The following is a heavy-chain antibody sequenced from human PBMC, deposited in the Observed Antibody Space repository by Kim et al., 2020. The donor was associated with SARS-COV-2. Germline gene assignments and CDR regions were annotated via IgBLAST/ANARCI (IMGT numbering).Heavy chain of an antibody. V-gene: IGHV3-23*01. CDR3: AKYLLRGTVGLDY. J-gene: IGHJ4*02. D-gene: IGHD1-26*01. CDR2: IIDSDGTT. CDR1: GFTFSSDA. Sequence: GGSLRLSCAASGFTFSSDAMAWVRQAPGKGLEWVSTIIDSDGTTQCADSVKGRFTISRDNSKNTLFLQMNSLRAEDTAIYYCAKYLLRGTVGLDYWGQGTLVTVSS.